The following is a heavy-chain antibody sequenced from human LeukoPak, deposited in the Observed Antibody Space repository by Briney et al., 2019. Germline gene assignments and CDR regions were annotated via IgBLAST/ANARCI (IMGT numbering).Heavy chain of an antibody. J-gene: IGHJ4*02. CDR1: GGSFSGYY. Sequence: PSETLSLTCAVYGGSFSGYYWSWIRQPPGKGLEWIGEINHSGSTNYNPSLKSRVTISVDTSKNQFSLKLSSVTAADTAVYYCARGRTSIAARLELNFDYWGQGTLVTVSS. D-gene: IGHD6-6*01. CDR2: INHSGST. CDR3: ARGRTSIAARLELNFDY. V-gene: IGHV4-34*01.